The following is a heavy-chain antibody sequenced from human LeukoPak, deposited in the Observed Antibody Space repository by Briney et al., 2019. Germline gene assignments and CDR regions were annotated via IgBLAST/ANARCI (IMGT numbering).Heavy chain of an antibody. V-gene: IGHV3-23*01. CDR2: IGGSSSSI. D-gene: IGHD6-19*01. CDR1: GFTFSSYA. J-gene: IGHJ3*02. Sequence: GGSLRLSCEASGFTFSSYAMIWVRQAPGKGLEWVSSIGGSSSSIYYADSAKGRFTISRDNSKNTLYLQMNSLRAEDTAVYYCAKDWAVAGSDAFDIWGQGTMVTVSS. CDR3: AKDWAVAGSDAFDI.